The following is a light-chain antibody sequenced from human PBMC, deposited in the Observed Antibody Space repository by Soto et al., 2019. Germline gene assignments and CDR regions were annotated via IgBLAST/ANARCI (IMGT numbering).Light chain of an antibody. CDR3: QQYGSSPPYT. CDR1: QSVSSNY. Sequence: EIVLTQSPGTLSLSPGERATLSCRASQSVSSNYLAWYQRKFGQAPRLLIYGASSRATGIPDRFSGSGSGTDFTLTISRLEPEDFAVYYCQQYGSSPPYTFGQGTKVDIK. CDR2: GAS. J-gene: IGKJ2*01. V-gene: IGKV3-20*01.